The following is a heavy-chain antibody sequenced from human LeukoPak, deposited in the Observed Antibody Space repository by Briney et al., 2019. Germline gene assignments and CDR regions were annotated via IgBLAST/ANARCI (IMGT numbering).Heavy chain of an antibody. J-gene: IGHJ4*02. CDR1: DYSISSGDY. Sequence: SETLSLTCAVSDYSISSGDYWGWIRQPPGKGLEWIGSVYYSGSTHYSPSLKNRVTISVDTSKNQFSLKLRPVTAADTALYYCARNDSSGYFDYWGQGTLVPVSS. D-gene: IGHD3-22*01. CDR2: VYYSGST. CDR3: ARNDSSGYFDY. V-gene: IGHV4-38-2*01.